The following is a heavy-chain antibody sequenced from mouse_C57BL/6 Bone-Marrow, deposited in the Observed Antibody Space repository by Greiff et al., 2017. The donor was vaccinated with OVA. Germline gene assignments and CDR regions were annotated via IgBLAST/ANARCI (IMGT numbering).Heavy chain of an antibody. D-gene: IGHD1-1*01. CDR2: IYPRSGNT. J-gene: IGHJ2*01. Sequence: QVQLQQSGAELARPGASVKLSCKASGYTFTSYGISWVKQRTGQGLEWIGEIYPRSGNTYYNEKFKGKATLTEDKSSSTAYMELRSLTSEDSAVYFCAREKTTVVATDYWGQGTTLTVSS. CDR3: AREKTTVVATDY. CDR1: GYTFTSYG. V-gene: IGHV1-81*01.